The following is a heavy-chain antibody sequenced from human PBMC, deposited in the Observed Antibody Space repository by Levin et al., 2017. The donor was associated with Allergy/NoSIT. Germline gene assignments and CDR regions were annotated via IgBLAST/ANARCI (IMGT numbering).Heavy chain of an antibody. Sequence: PGGSLRLSCAVYGGSFSGYYWSWIRQPPGKGLEWIGEINHSGSTNYNPSLKSRVTISVDTSKNQFSLKLSSVTAADTAVYYCARGGYSYGYRMKGAFDIWGQGTMVTVSS. J-gene: IGHJ3*02. V-gene: IGHV4-34*01. D-gene: IGHD5-18*01. CDR1: GGSFSGYY. CDR2: INHSGST. CDR3: ARGGYSYGYRMKGAFDI.